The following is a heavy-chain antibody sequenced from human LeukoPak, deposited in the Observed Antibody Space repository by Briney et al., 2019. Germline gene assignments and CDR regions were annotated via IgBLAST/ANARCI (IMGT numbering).Heavy chain of an antibody. J-gene: IGHJ6*04. V-gene: IGHV4-59*01. Sequence: SETLSLTCTVSGGSISSYYWSWIRQPPGKGLEWIGYIYYSGSTNYNPSLKSRVTISVDTSKNQFSLKLSSVTAADTAVYYCARGHYYGSGSYYKGGYYYYGMDVWGKGTTVTVSS. CDR2: IYYSGST. CDR3: ARGHYYGSGSYYKGGYYYYGMDV. CDR1: GGSISSYY. D-gene: IGHD3-10*01.